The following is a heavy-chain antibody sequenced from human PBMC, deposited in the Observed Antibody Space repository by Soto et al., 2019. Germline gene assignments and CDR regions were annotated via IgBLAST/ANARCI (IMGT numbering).Heavy chain of an antibody. J-gene: IGHJ4*02. Sequence: SETLSLTCTVSGGSISSSSYYWGWIRQPPGKGLEWIGSIYYSGSTYYNPSLKSRVTISVDTSKNQFSLKLSSVTAADTAVYYCARHRGSKWLGFLRYYFDYWGQGTLVTVSS. CDR2: IYYSGST. CDR3: ARHRGSKWLGFLRYYFDY. D-gene: IGHD6-19*01. V-gene: IGHV4-39*01. CDR1: GGSISSSSYY.